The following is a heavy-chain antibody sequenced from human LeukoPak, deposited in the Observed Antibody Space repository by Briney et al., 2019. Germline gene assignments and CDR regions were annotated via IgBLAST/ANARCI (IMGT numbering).Heavy chain of an antibody. Sequence: SETLSLTCTVSGGSISSSSYYWTWIRQSPGKGLEWIGYIFNSGITNYNPSLKSRVTISADTSKNQFSLKLTSVTAADTAVYYCARGHDYYGSGRQSWFDPWGQGTLVTVSS. CDR2: IFNSGIT. D-gene: IGHD3-10*01. CDR3: ARGHDYYGSGRQSWFDP. CDR1: GGSISSSSYY. J-gene: IGHJ5*02. V-gene: IGHV4-61*01.